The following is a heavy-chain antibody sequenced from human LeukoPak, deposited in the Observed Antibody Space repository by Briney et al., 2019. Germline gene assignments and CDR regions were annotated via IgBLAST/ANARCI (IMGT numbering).Heavy chain of an antibody. Sequence: SETLSLTCTVSGGSISSYYWSWIRQPAGKGLEWIGRIYTSGSTNYNPSLKSRVTMSVDTSKNQFSLKLSSVTAADTAVYYCARDQPYYYDSSGYGAFDIWSQGTMVTVSS. CDR2: IYTSGST. CDR3: ARDQPYYYDSSGYGAFDI. J-gene: IGHJ3*02. V-gene: IGHV4-4*07. D-gene: IGHD3-22*01. CDR1: GGSISSYY.